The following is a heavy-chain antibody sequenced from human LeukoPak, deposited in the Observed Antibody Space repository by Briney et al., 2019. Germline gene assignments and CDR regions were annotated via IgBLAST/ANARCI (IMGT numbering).Heavy chain of an antibody. CDR1: AFIFSGHW. CDR3: GRRRGMGSHDY. V-gene: IGHV3-7*03. Sequence: AGGSLRLSCEGSAFIFSGHWMNWVRQAPGKGLEWVANIKQDGSEKNCVDSVRGRFTISRDNAKNSLYLQMSSLRAEDTAVYYCGRRRGMGSHDYWGQGTLVTVSS. J-gene: IGHJ4*02. CDR2: IKQDGSEK. D-gene: IGHD2-8*01.